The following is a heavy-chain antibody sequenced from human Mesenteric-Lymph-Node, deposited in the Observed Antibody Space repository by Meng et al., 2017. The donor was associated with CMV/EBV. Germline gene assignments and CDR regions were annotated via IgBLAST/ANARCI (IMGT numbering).Heavy chain of an antibody. J-gene: IGHJ4*02. CDR2: IKGDGSEN. Sequence: GESLKISCAASGFTFSSYSMSWVRQAPGKGLEWVANIKGDGSENFYLDSVKGRFTISRDNAKNSLYLQMTSLRAEDTAVYYCAKGPHYSSFFPTVPFFDYWGQGVLVTVSS. D-gene: IGHD4-11*01. V-gene: IGHV3-7*03. CDR1: GFTFSSYS. CDR3: AKGPHYSSFFPTVPFFDY.